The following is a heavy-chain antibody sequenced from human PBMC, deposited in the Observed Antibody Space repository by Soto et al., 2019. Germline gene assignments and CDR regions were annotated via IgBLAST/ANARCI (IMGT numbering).Heavy chain of an antibody. D-gene: IGHD2-21*02. CDR2: VNPSGGHT. Sequence: QVQLMQSGAEVKKPGASVKVSCKASGDTFTDYYIHWVRQAPGQGLEWMGTVNPSGGHTTYAQHFLGRVTMTRDTPTSTLYMDLPSLTAGDTAIYYCARGGHVVVVTAALDYWGQGTLVTVSS. V-gene: IGHV1-46*01. CDR3: ARGGHVVVVTAALDY. CDR1: GDTFTDYY. J-gene: IGHJ4*02.